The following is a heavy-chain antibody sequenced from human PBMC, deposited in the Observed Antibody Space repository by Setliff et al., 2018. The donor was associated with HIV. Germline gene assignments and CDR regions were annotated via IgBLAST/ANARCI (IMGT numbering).Heavy chain of an antibody. V-gene: IGHV4-34*01. CDR2: INHSGST. CDR1: GGSFSGSY. D-gene: IGHD6-19*01. CDR3: ARGGFYSSDYYLLDY. J-gene: IGHJ4*02. Sequence: SETLSLTCAVYGGSFSGSYWSWIRQPPGKGLEWIGEINHSGSTNYNPSLKSRVTISVDTSKKQFSLKLDSVTAADTAVYYCARGGFYSSDYYLLDYWGQGTLVTVSS.